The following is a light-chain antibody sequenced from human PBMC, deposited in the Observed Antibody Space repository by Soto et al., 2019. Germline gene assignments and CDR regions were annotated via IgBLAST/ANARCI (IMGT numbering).Light chain of an antibody. Sequence: SVLTQPASVSGSPGQSITISCSGSSSDIGAYNHVAWFQQFPGKTPKLVIYSVSDRPSGVSYRFSGSKSGNTASLTISGLQADDEADYYCISYTVSRSYVFGTGTKLTVL. J-gene: IGLJ1*01. CDR3: ISYTVSRSYV. CDR2: SVS. CDR1: SSDIGAYNH. V-gene: IGLV2-14*01.